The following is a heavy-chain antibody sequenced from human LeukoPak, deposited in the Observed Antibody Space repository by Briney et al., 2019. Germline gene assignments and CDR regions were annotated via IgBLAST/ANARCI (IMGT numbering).Heavy chain of an antibody. Sequence: SETLSLTCTVSGGSISSYYWNWIRQPPGKGLEYIGYISYTGSTNYNPSLKSRVTISVDTSKNQFSLKLSSVTAADTAVYYCARGADSSGLFDYWGQGTLVTVSS. J-gene: IGHJ4*02. CDR3: ARGADSSGLFDY. D-gene: IGHD3-22*01. CDR1: GGSISSYY. CDR2: ISYTGST. V-gene: IGHV4-59*01.